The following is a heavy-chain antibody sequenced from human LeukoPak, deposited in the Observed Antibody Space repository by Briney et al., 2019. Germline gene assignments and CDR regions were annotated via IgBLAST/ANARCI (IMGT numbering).Heavy chain of an antibody. V-gene: IGHV3-7*01. D-gene: IGHD3-10*01. J-gene: IGHJ6*02. CDR3: ARVGRYYGMDV. CDR2: IKEDGSEK. Sequence: GGSLRLSCVVSGFMFSSNTMTWVRQAPGKGLEWVANIKEDGSEKHYVDSVKGRSTISRDNAKNSLYLQMNSLRAEDTAVYYCARVGRYYGMDVWGQGTTVTVSS. CDR1: GFMFSSNT.